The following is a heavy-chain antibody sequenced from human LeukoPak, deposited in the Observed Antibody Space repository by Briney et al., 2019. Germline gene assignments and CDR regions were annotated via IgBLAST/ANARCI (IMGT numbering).Heavy chain of an antibody. D-gene: IGHD3-16*01. Sequence: SGGSLRLSCSPSGFTFSDYEMNWVRQAPGKGLEWVSSISYLSSHVYYGDSVKGRCSISRDNAKNSLYLQMNSLGAEDTAIYYCGRAFPPLRTSSAGDVWGPGILVTVSS. CDR1: GFTFSDYE. CDR3: GRAFPPLRTSSAGDV. V-gene: IGHV3-21*01. J-gene: IGHJ4*02. CDR2: ISYLSSHV.